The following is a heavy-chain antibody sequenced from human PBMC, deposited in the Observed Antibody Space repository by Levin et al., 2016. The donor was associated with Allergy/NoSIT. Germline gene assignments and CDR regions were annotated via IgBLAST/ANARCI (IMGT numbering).Heavy chain of an antibody. J-gene: IGHJ1*01. Sequence: GESLKISCAASGFTLSSYWMHWVRQAPGQGLEWVSRLYSNTFYADSVKGRFTISRDNAKNSLYLQMNSLRGEDTAVYYCAKVALGDYGYFQHWGQGTLVTVSS. CDR1: GFTLSSYW. V-gene: IGHV3-74*01. CDR3: AKVALGDYGYFQH. CDR2: LYSNT. D-gene: IGHD4-17*01.